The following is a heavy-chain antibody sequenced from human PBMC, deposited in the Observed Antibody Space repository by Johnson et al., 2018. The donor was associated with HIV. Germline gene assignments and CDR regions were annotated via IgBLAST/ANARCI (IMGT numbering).Heavy chain of an antibody. Sequence: QVQLVESGGGLVKPGGSLRLSCAASGFTFSTYGMHWVRQAPGKGLEWVALIWYDGREKDYADSVKGRFTISRDNSKNTLFLQMNSLRAEDTAVFYCARAHYGSGSLDIWGQGTMVTVSS. CDR1: GFTFSTYG. CDR3: ARAHYGSGSLDI. J-gene: IGHJ3*02. D-gene: IGHD3-10*01. V-gene: IGHV3-33*01. CDR2: IWYDGREK.